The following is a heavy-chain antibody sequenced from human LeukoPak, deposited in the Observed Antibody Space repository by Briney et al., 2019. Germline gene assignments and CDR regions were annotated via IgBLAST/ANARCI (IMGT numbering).Heavy chain of an antibody. J-gene: IGHJ6*02. CDR1: GFTFSSYA. CDR3: AKDHPSYDFWSGYAGGYYYGMDV. Sequence: GGSLRLSCAASGFTFSSYAMSWVRQAPGKGLEWVSAISGSGGSTYYADSVRGRLTISRDNSKNTLYLQMNSLRAEDTAVYYCAKDHPSYDFWSGYAGGYYYGMDVWGQGTTVTVSS. CDR2: ISGSGGST. V-gene: IGHV3-23*01. D-gene: IGHD3-3*01.